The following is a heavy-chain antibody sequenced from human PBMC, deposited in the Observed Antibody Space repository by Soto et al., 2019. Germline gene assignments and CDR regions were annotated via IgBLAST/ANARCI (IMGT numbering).Heavy chain of an antibody. J-gene: IGHJ4*02. D-gene: IGHD3-9*01. Sequence: EVQLLESGGGLVQPGGSLRLSCSASGFPFSNYPMSWVRQAPGKGLEWVSAISRSGGSPYYADSVRGRFTVSRDNSKHTLYLQMNSLRAEDTAVYYCARRLDYDILTGTIDYWGQGTLVTVSS. CDR2: ISRSGGSP. V-gene: IGHV3-23*01. CDR3: ARRLDYDILTGTIDY. CDR1: GFPFSNYP.